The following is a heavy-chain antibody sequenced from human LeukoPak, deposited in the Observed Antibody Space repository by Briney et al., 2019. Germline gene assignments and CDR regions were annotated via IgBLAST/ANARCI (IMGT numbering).Heavy chain of an antibody. CDR3: ARTTVETGDDVYFDY. CDR2: INPNSGGT. J-gene: IGHJ4*02. CDR1: GYTFTGYY. Sequence: ASVNVSCKASGYTFTGYYMHWVRQAPGQGLEWMGWINPNSGGTNYAQKFQGRVTMTRDTSISTAYTELSSLRSEDTAVYYCARTTVETGDDVYFDYWGQGTLVTVSS. D-gene: IGHD4-17*01. V-gene: IGHV1-2*02.